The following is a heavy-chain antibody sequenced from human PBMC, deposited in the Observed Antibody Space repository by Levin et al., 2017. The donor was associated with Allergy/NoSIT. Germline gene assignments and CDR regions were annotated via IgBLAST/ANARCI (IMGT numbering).Heavy chain of an antibody. V-gene: IGHV3-11*01. CDR3: ARDTYSGYDSY. CDR1: GFTFSDFY. D-gene: IGHD5-12*01. J-gene: IGHJ4*02. Sequence: PGGSLRLSCAASGFTFSDFYMGWIRQAPGKGLEWVSYISGSGTTIYYADSVKGRFTVSRDNAKNSLYLQLNSLRAEDTAVYYCARDTYSGYDSYWGQGTLVTVSS. CDR2: ISGSGTTI.